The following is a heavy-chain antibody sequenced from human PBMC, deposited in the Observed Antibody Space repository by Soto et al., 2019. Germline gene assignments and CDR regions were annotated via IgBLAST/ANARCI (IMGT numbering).Heavy chain of an antibody. J-gene: IGHJ4*02. Sequence: PSETLSLTCSFSVGSMSSYYWTCIRHPPGKGLEWIGYIYYTGNTNYNPSLKSRVTISVDTSKNQFSLKLSSVTAADAAVYYCARAPGYSSGWWEYWGQGTLFSVSS. V-gene: IGHV4-59*01. CDR1: VGSMSSYY. CDR3: ARAPGYSSGWWEY. D-gene: IGHD6-19*01. CDR2: IYYTGNT.